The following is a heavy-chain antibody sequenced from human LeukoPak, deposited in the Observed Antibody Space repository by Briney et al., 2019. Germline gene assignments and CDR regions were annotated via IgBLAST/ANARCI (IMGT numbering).Heavy chain of an antibody. CDR1: GGSFSDHY. V-gene: IGHV4-34*01. CDR3: ARDGYHFDSSGFYSLDY. Sequence: KPSETLSLTCAVYGGSFSDHYWTWIRQPPGKGLEWIGEVSHSGSTNYNPSLKSRVTISVDTSKNQFSLKLSSVTAADTAVYYCARDGYHFDSSGFYSLDYWGQGTLVTVSS. CDR2: VSHSGST. J-gene: IGHJ4*02. D-gene: IGHD3-22*01.